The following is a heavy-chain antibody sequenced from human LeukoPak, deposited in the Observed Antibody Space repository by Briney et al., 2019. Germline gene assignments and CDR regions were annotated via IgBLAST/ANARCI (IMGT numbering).Heavy chain of an antibody. CDR1: GFTFSSYW. J-gene: IGHJ6*04. CDR3: VKNPAATVDYYYYGMDV. Sequence: SGGSLRLSCAASGFTFSSYWMHWVRQAPGKGLEYVSAISSNGGSTYYADSVKGRFTISRDNSKNTLYLQMSSLRAEDTAVYYCVKNPAATVDYYYYGMDVWGKGTTVTVSS. V-gene: IGHV3-64D*06. CDR2: ISSNGGST. D-gene: IGHD2-2*01.